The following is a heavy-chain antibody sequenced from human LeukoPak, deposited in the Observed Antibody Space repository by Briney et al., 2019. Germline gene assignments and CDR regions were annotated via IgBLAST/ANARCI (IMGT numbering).Heavy chain of an antibody. CDR3: ARHWGFWGYYFDY. J-gene: IGHJ4*02. Sequence: SETLSLTCAVYGGSFSGYYWSWIRQPPGKGLEWIGEINHSGGTKYNPSLKSRVTISVDTSKNQFSLKLSSVTAADTAVYYCARHWGFWGYYFDYWGQGTLVTVSS. D-gene: IGHD3-16*01. CDR2: INHSGGT. CDR1: GGSFSGYY. V-gene: IGHV4-34*01.